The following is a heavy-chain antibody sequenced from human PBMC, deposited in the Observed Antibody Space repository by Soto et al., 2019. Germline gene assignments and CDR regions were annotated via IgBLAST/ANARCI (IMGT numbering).Heavy chain of an antibody. CDR1: GFTFSSYS. J-gene: IGHJ6*03. CDR3: ASSGDYYDILTGYPYYMDV. Sequence: EVQLVESGGGLVKPGGSLRLSCAASGFTFSSYSMNWVRQAPGKGLEWVSSISSSSSYIYYADSVKGRFTISRDNAKNSLYLQMNSLRAEDTAVYYCASSGDYYDILTGYPYYMDVWSKGTTVTVSS. CDR2: ISSSSSYI. D-gene: IGHD3-9*01. V-gene: IGHV3-21*01.